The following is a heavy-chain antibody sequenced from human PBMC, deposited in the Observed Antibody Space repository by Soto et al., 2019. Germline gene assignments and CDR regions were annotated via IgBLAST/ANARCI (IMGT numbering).Heavy chain of an antibody. Sequence: ASVKVSCKASGYTFTSYYMHWVRQAPGQGLEWMGIINPSGGSTSYAQKFQGRVTITADESASTAYMELSSLRSEDTAVYYCARDDYYDSSGYYYGWFDPWGQGTLVTVSS. CDR2: INPSGGST. J-gene: IGHJ5*02. D-gene: IGHD3-22*01. V-gene: IGHV1-46*01. CDR1: GYTFTSYY. CDR3: ARDDYYDSSGYYYGWFDP.